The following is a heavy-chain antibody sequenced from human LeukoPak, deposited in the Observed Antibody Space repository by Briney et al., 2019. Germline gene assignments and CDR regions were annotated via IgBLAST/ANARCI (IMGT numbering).Heavy chain of an antibody. V-gene: IGHV4-38-2*01. D-gene: IGHD3-3*01. J-gene: IGHJ4*02. CDR3: ARLGYYDFWSGYYHFDY. CDR1: GYSISSGYY. CDR2: IYHSGST. Sequence: SETLSLTCAVSGYSISSGYYWGWIRQPPGKGLEWIGSIYHSGSTYYNPSLKSRVTISVDTSKNQFSPKLSSVTAADTAVYYCARLGYYDFWSGYYHFDYWGQGTLVTVSS.